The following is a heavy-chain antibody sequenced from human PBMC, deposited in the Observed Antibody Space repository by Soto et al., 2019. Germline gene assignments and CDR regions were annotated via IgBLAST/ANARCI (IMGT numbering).Heavy chain of an antibody. D-gene: IGHD3-10*01. Sequence: LRLSCAASGFTFSSYSMNWVRQAPGKGLEWVSSISSSSSYIYYADSVKGRFTISRDNAKNSLYLQMNSLRAEDTAVYYCARGCGSGSYYWFDPWGQGTLVTVS. V-gene: IGHV3-21*01. CDR2: ISSSSSYI. CDR1: GFTFSSYS. CDR3: ARGCGSGSYYWFDP. J-gene: IGHJ5*02.